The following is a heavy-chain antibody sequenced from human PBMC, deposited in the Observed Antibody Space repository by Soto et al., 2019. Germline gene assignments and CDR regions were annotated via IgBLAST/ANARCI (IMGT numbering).Heavy chain of an antibody. J-gene: IGHJ6*03. D-gene: IGHD1-26*01. CDR3: ARESGGATATLDYYYFYMDV. CDR1: GDSFNDYY. Sequence: QVQLVQSGAEVRKTGASVTVSCRSSGDSFNDYYIHWVRQAPGQGFEWMGWINPNGGVTKYAQKFQGGVSMTRDTSISTDYMQLSMLRSDDTAVYYCARESGGATATLDYYYFYMDVWGTGTTVTVSS. V-gene: IGHV1-2*02. CDR2: INPNGGVT.